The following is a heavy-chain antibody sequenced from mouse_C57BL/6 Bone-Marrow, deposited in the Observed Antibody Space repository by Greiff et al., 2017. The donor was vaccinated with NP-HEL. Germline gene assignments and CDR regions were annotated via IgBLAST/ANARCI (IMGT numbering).Heavy chain of an antibody. D-gene: IGHD1-1*01. J-gene: IGHJ3*01. CDR2: IYPRSGNT. CDR3: ARNYYGSSYGGPFAY. V-gene: IGHV1-81*01. Sequence: VKLQESGAELARPGASVKLSCKASGYTFTSYGISWVKQRTGQGLEWIGEIYPRSGNTYYNEKFKGKATLTADKSSSTAYMELRSLTSEDSAVYFCARNYYGSSYGGPFAYWGQGTLVTVSA. CDR1: GYTFTSYG.